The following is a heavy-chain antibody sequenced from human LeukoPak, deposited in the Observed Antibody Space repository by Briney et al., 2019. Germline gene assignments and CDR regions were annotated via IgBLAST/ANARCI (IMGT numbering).Heavy chain of an antibody. D-gene: IGHD2-2*01. CDR1: GGTFSSYA. CDR3: ARESDIVVVPAAAPYGMDV. CDR2: ITPIFGTA. J-gene: IGHJ6*02. V-gene: IGHV1-69*01. Sequence: ASVKVSCKASGGTFSSYAISWVRQAPGQGLEWMGGITPIFGTANYAQKFQGRVTITAGESTSTAYMELSSLRSEDTAVYYCARESDIVVVPAAAPYGMDVWGQGTTVTVSS.